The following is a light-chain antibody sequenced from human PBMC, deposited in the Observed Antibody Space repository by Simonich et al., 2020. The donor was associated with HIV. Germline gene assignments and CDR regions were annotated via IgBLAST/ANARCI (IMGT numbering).Light chain of an antibody. J-gene: IGKJ2*01. Sequence: EIVLTQSPGTLSLSPGERATLSCRASQSVSSSYVAWYQQKPGLAPRLLIYDASSRATGFPDRFSGSGSGTDFTLTISRLEPEDFAVYYCQQYGSSPYTFGQGTKLEIK. CDR1: QSVSSSY. V-gene: IGKV3D-20*01. CDR2: DAS. CDR3: QQYGSSPYT.